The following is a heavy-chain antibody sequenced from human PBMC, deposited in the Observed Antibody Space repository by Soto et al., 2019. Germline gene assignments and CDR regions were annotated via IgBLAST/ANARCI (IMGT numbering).Heavy chain of an antibody. V-gene: IGHV1-46*01. J-gene: IGHJ4*02. Sequence: ASVKVSCKASGYTFTSYYIHWVRQAPGQGLEWMGIINPSGGSTSYAQKFQGRVTMTRDTSTSTVYMELSRLRSEDTAVYYCASGLTVYYYDYWGQGTLVTVSS. CDR1: GYTFTSYY. D-gene: IGHD3-10*01. CDR3: ASGLTVYYYDY. CDR2: INPSGGST.